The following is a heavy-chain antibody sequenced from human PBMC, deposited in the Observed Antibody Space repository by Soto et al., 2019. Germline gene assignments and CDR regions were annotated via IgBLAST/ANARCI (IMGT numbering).Heavy chain of an antibody. V-gene: IGHV4-61*01. CDR3: ARRIAAAGYNRNWFDP. J-gene: IGHJ5*02. Sequence: TLSLTCTASGGSVSSGSYYWSWIRQPPGKGLEWIGYIYYSGSTNYNPSLKSRVTISVDTSKNQFSLKLSSVTAADTAVYYCARRIAAAGYNRNWFDPWGQGTLVTVSS. CDR2: IYYSGST. CDR1: GGSVSSGSYY. D-gene: IGHD6-13*01.